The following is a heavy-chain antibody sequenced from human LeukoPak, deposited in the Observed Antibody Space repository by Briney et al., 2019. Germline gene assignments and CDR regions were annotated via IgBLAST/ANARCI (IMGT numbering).Heavy chain of an antibody. J-gene: IGHJ6*03. D-gene: IGHD3-10*01. V-gene: IGHV1-69*05. CDR2: IIPIFGPA. CDR1: GGTFSSYA. CDR3: ITDMVRGVNTYYMDV. Sequence: GASVKVSCKASGGTFSSYAISWVRQAPGQGLEWKGGIIPIFGPANYAQKFQGRVTITTDESTSTAYMELSSLRSEDTAVYYCITDMVRGVNTYYMDVWGKGTTVTVSS.